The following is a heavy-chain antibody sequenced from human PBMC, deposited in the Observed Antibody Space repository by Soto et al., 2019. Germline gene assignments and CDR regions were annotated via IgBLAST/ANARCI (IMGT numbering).Heavy chain of an antibody. CDR1: GGSISSYY. V-gene: IGHV4-59*01. CDR2: IYYSGST. CDR3: VKGGSSKFDP. D-gene: IGHD1-26*01. J-gene: IGHJ5*02. Sequence: SETLSLTCTVSGGSISSYYLSWIRQPPGKGLEWIGYIYYSGSTNYNPSLKSRVTISVDTSKNQFSLKLSSVTAADTAVYYCVKGGSSKFDPWGQGTLVTVSS.